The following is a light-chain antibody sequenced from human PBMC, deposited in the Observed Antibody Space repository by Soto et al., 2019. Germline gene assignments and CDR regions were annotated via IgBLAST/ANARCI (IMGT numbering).Light chain of an antibody. CDR1: QSVSNNY. Sequence: EIVLTQSPGTLSLSPGEIATLSCRASQSVSNNYLAWYQQKPGQAPRILIYGASNRATGIPDRFSGSGSGTDFTLTISRLEPEDFAVYYCQQYGSSGTLGQGTKVDI. CDR3: QQYGSSGT. V-gene: IGKV3-20*01. CDR2: GAS. J-gene: IGKJ1*01.